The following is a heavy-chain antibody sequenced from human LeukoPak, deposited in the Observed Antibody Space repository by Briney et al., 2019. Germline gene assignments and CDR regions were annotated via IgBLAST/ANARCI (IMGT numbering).Heavy chain of an antibody. J-gene: IGHJ4*02. Sequence: GGSLRLSCAASGFTFSSYAMHWVRQAPGKGLEWVAVISYDGSNKYYADSVKGRFTISRDNSKNTLYLQMNSLRAEDTAVYYCARDRDGRGSYVDYWGQGTLVTVSS. V-gene: IGHV3-30-3*01. CDR1: GFTFSSYA. D-gene: IGHD3-16*01. CDR3: ARDRDGRGSYVDY. CDR2: ISYDGSNK.